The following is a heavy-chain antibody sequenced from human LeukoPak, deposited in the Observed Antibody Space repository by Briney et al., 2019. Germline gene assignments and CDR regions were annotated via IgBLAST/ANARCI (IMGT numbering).Heavy chain of an antibody. V-gene: IGHV4-39*01. D-gene: IGHD2/OR15-2a*01. Sequence: PSETLSLTCTVSGASISDYYWGWIRQPPGKGLEWIGIIYYSGSTYYNPSLKGRVTISVDTSKNQFSLKLSSVTAADTAVYYCARAFRARYFDLWGRGTLVTVSS. CDR3: ARAFRARYFDL. CDR2: IYYSGST. CDR1: GASISDYY. J-gene: IGHJ2*01.